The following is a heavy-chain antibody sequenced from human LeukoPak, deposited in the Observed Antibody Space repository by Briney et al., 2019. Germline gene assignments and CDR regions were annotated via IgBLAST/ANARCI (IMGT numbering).Heavy chain of an antibody. D-gene: IGHD4-17*01. J-gene: IGHJ4*02. CDR3: TRMTTGHEY. CDR2: INHSGYT. CDR1: GVSFDDYY. Sequence: SETLSLTCAVSGVSFDDYYWSWVRRTPGKGLEWIGEINHSGYTNDSPSLKSRVTLSIDTSRKQFSLNLRSVTVADAGIYYCTRMTTGHEYWGQGTLVTVSS. V-gene: IGHV4-34*01.